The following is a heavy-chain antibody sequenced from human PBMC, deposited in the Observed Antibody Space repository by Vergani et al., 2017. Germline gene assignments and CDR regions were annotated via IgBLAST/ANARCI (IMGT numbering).Heavy chain of an antibody. CDR3: ARAGEMVTATKDFDY. Sequence: QVQLQQWGAGLLKPSETLSLTCAVYGGSFSGYYWSWIRQPPGKGLGGIGEINHSGSTNYNPSLKSRVTISVDTSKNQFSLKLSSVTAADTAVYYCARAGEMVTATKDFDYWGQGTLVTVSS. J-gene: IGHJ4*02. CDR2: INHSGST. D-gene: IGHD2-21*02. V-gene: IGHV4-34*01. CDR1: GGSFSGYY.